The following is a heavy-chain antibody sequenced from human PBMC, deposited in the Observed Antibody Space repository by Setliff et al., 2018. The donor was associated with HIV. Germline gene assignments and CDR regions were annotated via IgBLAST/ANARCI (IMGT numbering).Heavy chain of an antibody. V-gene: IGHV3-11*06. J-gene: IGHJ6*03. CDR3: AREIRAGNYPPYNYYFYMDV. CDR1: GFTLSDHY. D-gene: IGHD4-4*01. CDR2: LSGSSSYW. Sequence: GGSLRLSCAASGFTLSDHYMDWVRQTPGKGLEWVSSLSGSSSYWKYADSVKGRFTISRDNANNSLYLQMSSLRAEDTAVYYCAREIRAGNYPPYNYYFYMDVWGKGTTVTVSS.